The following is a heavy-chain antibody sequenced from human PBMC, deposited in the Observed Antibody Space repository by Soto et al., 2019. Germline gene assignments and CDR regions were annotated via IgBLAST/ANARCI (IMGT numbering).Heavy chain of an antibody. CDR1: RGSIINYF. CDR3: ARDLSWGEGSFDL. Sequence: SETLSLTCTVSRGSIINYFWSWIRQPPGKGLEWIGYFYSSGTTKYNPSLKSRVTMSVDTSKNQFFLNLISVTAADTAVYYCARDLSWGEGSFDLWGRGTLVPVSS. D-gene: IGHD3-16*01. J-gene: IGHJ2*01. CDR2: FYSSGTT. V-gene: IGHV4-59*01.